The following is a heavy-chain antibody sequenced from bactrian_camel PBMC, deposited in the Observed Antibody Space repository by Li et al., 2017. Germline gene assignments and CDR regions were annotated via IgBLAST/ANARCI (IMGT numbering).Heavy chain of an antibody. CDR3: AASWDVSASPQLVT. Sequence: VQLVESGGGSVQTGGSLRLSCAPSGLSVSDFSMAWFRQVPGKQREGVAAIYTGDGATYYADSVKGRFTISKDNVLNILYLQMDNLKPEDSATYRCAASWDVSASPQLVTGARGPRSPSP. CDR1: GLSVSDFS. J-gene: IGHJ6*01. CDR2: IYTGDGAT. D-gene: IGHD5*01. V-gene: IGHV3S1*01.